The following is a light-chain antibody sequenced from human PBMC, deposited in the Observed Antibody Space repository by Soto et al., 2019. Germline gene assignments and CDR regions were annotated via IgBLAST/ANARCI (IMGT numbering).Light chain of an antibody. CDR2: GAS. Sequence: EIVMTQSPATLSVSPGERATLSCRASQSVSNNLAWYQQKAGQAPRLLIYGASTRATGIPARFSGSGSGTEFTLTLSRLQSEDFAVYYCQQYNNWPPWTFGQGTKVEIK. CDR1: QSVSNN. J-gene: IGKJ1*01. CDR3: QQYNNWPPWT. V-gene: IGKV3-15*01.